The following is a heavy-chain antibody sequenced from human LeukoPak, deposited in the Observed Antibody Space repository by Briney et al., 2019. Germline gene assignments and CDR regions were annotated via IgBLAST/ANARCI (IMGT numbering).Heavy chain of an antibody. CDR3: ARAHYYGSGSPPPFDY. CDR1: DGSISSGDYY. Sequence: SETLSLTCTVSDGSISSGDYYWSWIRQPPGKGLEWIGYIYYSGSTYYNPSLKSRVTISVDTSKNQFSLKLSSVTAADTAVYYCARAHYYGSGSPPPFDYWGQGTLVTVSS. J-gene: IGHJ4*02. CDR2: IYYSGST. V-gene: IGHV4-30-4*08. D-gene: IGHD3-10*01.